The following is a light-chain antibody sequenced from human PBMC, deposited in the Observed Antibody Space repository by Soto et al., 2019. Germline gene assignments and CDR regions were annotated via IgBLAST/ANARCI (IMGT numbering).Light chain of an antibody. V-gene: IGLV2-11*01. J-gene: IGLJ2*01. CDR2: DVS. CDR1: SSDVGGYHY. CDR3: CSYAGTDVV. Sequence: QSALTQPRSVCGSPGQSVTISCTGTSSDVGGYHYVSWYQQHPGKAPKLMIYDVSKRPSGVPDRFSGSKSGNTASLTISGLQAEDEADYYCCSYAGTDVVFGGGTKVTVL.